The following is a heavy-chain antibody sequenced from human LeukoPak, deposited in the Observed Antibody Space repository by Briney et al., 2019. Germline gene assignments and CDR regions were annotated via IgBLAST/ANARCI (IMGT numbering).Heavy chain of an antibody. CDR3: ARDSSGWYRWFDP. CDR2: INPNSGGT. CDR1: GYTFTSYD. D-gene: IGHD6-19*01. Sequence: ASVKVSCKASGYTFTSYDINWVRQAPGQGLEWMGWINPNSGGTNHAQKLQGRVTMTRDTSISTVYMELSRLKSDDTAMYYCARDSSGWYRWFDPWGQGTLVTVSS. V-gene: IGHV1-2*02. J-gene: IGHJ5*02.